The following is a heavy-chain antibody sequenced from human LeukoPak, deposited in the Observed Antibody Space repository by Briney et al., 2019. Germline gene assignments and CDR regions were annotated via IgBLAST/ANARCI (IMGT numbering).Heavy chain of an antibody. D-gene: IGHD6-19*01. CDR1: GGSISSSSYY. J-gene: IGHJ4*02. Sequence: SETLSLTCTVSGGSISSSSYYWGWIRQPSGKGLEWIGSVSYSGSTYNNPSLKSRVTISVDRSKNQFSLNLSSVTAADTAVYYCAREPSMAGTFDYWGQGTLVTVSS. CDR2: VSYSGST. CDR3: AREPSMAGTFDY. V-gene: IGHV4-39*07.